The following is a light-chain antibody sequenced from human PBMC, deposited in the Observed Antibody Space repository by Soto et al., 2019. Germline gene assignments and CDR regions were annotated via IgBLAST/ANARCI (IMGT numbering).Light chain of an antibody. CDR1: QGISTY. V-gene: IGKV1-9*01. Sequence: IQLTQSPSSLSASVGDRVTITCRASQGISTYLAWYQQKPGKAPELLIYAASTLQSGVPSRFSGSGSGTDFTLTISCLQSEDFATYYCQQYYSFPPTFGQGTKVDIK. CDR3: QQYYSFPPT. J-gene: IGKJ1*01. CDR2: AAS.